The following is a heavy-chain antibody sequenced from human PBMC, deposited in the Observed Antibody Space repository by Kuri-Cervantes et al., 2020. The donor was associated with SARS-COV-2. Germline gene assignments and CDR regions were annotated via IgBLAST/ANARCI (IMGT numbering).Heavy chain of an antibody. CDR3: ARGGVPAAILNWFDP. CDR2: ISSSSSYI. CDR1: GFTFSSYS. Sequence: GGSLRLSCAASGFTFSSYSMNWVRQAPGEGLEWVSSISSSSSYIYYADSVKGRFTISRDNAKNSLYLQMSSLRAEDTAVYYCARGGVPAAILNWFDPWGQGTLITVSS. J-gene: IGHJ5*02. V-gene: IGHV3-21*01. D-gene: IGHD2-2*02.